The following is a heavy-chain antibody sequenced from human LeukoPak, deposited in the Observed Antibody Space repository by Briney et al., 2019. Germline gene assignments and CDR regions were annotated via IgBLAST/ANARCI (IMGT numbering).Heavy chain of an antibody. CDR3: AKDSYYYGSGSQPYNYYYYMDV. Sequence: GGSLRLSCTASGFIFNIHGMHWVRQAPGKGLEWVAFIRYDGTNKYYADSVKGRFTISRDNSKNTLYLQMNNLRAEDTAVYYCAKDSYYYGSGSQPYNYYYYMDVWGKGTTVTISS. CDR2: IRYDGTNK. D-gene: IGHD3-10*01. V-gene: IGHV3-30*02. CDR1: GFIFNIHG. J-gene: IGHJ6*03.